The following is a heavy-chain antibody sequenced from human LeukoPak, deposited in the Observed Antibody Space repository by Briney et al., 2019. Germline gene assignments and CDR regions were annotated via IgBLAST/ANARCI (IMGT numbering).Heavy chain of an antibody. D-gene: IGHD6-19*01. CDR1: GYSISSGYY. V-gene: IGHV4-38-2*02. CDR3: ARDPSFSSGWILGYFDL. J-gene: IGHJ2*01. CDR2: IYHSGST. Sequence: TSETLSLTCTVSGYSISSGYYWGWIRQPPGKGLEWIGSIYHSGSTYYNPSLKSRVTISVDTSKNQFSLRLSSVTAADTAVYYCARDPSFSSGWILGYFDLWGRGTLVTVSS.